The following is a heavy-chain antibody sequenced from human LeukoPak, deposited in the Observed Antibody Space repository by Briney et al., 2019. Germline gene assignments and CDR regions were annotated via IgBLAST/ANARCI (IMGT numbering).Heavy chain of an antibody. Sequence: GASVKVSCKASGYTFTGYYMHWVRQAPGQGLEWMGWINPNSGGTNYAQKFQGRVTMTRDTSISTAYMELSRLRSDDTAVYYCARAPQPGIAVAGTLFYWGQGTLVTVSS. CDR1: GYTFTGYY. CDR2: INPNSGGT. D-gene: IGHD6-19*01. J-gene: IGHJ4*02. V-gene: IGHV1-2*02. CDR3: ARAPQPGIAVAGTLFY.